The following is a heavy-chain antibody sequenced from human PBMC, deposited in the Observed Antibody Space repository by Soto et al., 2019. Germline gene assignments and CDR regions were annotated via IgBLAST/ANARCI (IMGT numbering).Heavy chain of an antibody. CDR3: ARGPRSYAGSYYFDC. Sequence: QVQLQESGPGLVKPSETLSLTCTDSGGSISSYSWSWVRQPPGKGLEWIGYVFYFGTTKYTPSLKRRVTISVGTSKIQFSRKLSSVTAADTAVYYGARGPRSYAGSYYFDCWGQGTRVTVSS. CDR1: GGSISSYS. CDR2: VFYFGTT. V-gene: IGHV4-59*01. D-gene: IGHD1-26*01. J-gene: IGHJ4*02.